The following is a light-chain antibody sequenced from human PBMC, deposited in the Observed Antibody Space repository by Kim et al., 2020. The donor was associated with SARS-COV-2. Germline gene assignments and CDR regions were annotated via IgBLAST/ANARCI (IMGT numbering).Light chain of an antibody. CDR1: HRVISSSNNKNY. CDR3: QQYLSTPMYT. V-gene: IGKV4-1*01. J-gene: IGKJ2*01. Sequence: DIVLTQSPDSLAVSLVERATITCKSSHRVISSSNNKNYLAWYQVKPGQSPKLLIYWASARQSGVPDRFSGSGSGTDFTLTISSLQAEDVAVYYCQQYLSTPMYTFGQGTKLEI. CDR2: WAS.